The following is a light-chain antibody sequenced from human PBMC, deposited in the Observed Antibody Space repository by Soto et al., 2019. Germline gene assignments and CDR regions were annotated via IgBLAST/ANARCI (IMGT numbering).Light chain of an antibody. CDR2: DAS. CDR1: QSVSSY. J-gene: IGKJ4*01. CDR3: QQRSNWPALT. V-gene: IGKV3-11*01. Sequence: EIVLTQSPATLSLSPGERATLSCRASQSVSSYLAWCQQKPGQAPRLLIYDASNRATGIPARFSGSGPGTDFTLTISSLEPEDFAVYYCQQRSNWPALTFGGGTKVEIK.